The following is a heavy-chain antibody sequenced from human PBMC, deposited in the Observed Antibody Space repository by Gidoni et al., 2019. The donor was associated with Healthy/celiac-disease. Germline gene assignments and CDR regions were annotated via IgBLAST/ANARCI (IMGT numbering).Heavy chain of an antibody. CDR3: ARDHSGYSYGSYYGMDV. V-gene: IGHV3-33*01. D-gene: IGHD5-18*01. J-gene: IGHJ6*02. Sequence: QVQLVESGGGGVQHGGSRRLACAASGFTFSRYGMHWFLQAPGKGLEWVAFIWYDGSNKYNADSVKGRFTISRDNSKNTLYLQMNSLRAEDTAVYYCARDHSGYSYGSYYGMDVWGQGTTVTVSS. CDR1: GFTFSRYG. CDR2: IWYDGSNK.